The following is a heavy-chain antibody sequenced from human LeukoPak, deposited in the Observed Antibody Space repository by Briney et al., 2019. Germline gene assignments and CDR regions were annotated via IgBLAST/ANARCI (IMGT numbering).Heavy chain of an antibody. V-gene: IGHV1-18*01. CDR2: ISTYNGNT. CDR1: GYTFTSYG. J-gene: IGHJ4*02. Sequence: ASVKVSCKASGYTFTSYGISWVRQAPGQGLEWMGWISTYNGNTNYAQKLQGRVTMTTDTSTSTAYMELRSLRSDDTAVYYCARRRSGGWYAGVFDYWGQGTLVTVSS. D-gene: IGHD6-19*01. CDR3: ARRRSGGWYAGVFDY.